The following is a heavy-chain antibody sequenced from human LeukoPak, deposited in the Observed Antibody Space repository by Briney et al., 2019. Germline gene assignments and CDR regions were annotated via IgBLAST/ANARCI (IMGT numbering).Heavy chain of an antibody. Sequence: PGVSLRLSCAASGFTFSSFWMNWVRHTPGKGLEWVANIEGDGSEKNYMDSVKGRFTISRDNAKKSLQLQMNSLRAEDTGVYYCAGGSGWLIDYWGQGTLVTVSS. CDR1: GFTFSSFW. D-gene: IGHD6-19*01. CDR2: IEGDGSEK. V-gene: IGHV3-7*03. J-gene: IGHJ4*02. CDR3: AGGSGWLIDY.